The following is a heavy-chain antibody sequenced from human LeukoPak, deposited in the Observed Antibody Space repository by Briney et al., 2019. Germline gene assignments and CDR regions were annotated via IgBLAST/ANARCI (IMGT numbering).Heavy chain of an antibody. CDR3: ATFIYDSSGHKSY. Sequence: GGSLRLSCGGSGFTFKSFSMHWVRQAPGKGLEWVSDISSNSGIKSYADSVKGRFTISRDNSKNTLYLQMNSLRAEDTAVYYCATFIYDSSGHKSYWGQGTLVTVSS. D-gene: IGHD3-22*01. CDR1: GFTFKSFS. CDR2: ISSNSGIK. J-gene: IGHJ4*02. V-gene: IGHV3-48*01.